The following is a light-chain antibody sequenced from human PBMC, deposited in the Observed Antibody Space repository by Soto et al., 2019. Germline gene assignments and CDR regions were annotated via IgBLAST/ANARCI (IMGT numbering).Light chain of an antibody. J-gene: IGKJ1*01. CDR1: QSVSSSY. CDR3: QHGSSPWT. Sequence: EIVLTQSPGTLSLSPGERATLSCRASQSVSSSYLAWYQQKPGQAPRLLIYGASSRATGIPDRFSGSGSGTDFTLTISRLEPEDFAVYYCQHGSSPWTFGQGTKVEIK. CDR2: GAS. V-gene: IGKV3-20*01.